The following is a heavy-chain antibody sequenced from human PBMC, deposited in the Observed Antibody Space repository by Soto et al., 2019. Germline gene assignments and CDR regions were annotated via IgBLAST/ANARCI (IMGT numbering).Heavy chain of an antibody. Sequence: SETLSLTCTVSGGSISSSSYYWGWIRQPPGKGLEWIGSIYYSGSTYYNPSLKSRVTISVDTSKNQFSLKLSSVTAADTAVYYCARALGSGPYGSGSYGFDPWGQGTLVTVSS. CDR2: IYYSGST. CDR3: ARALGSGPYGSGSYGFDP. J-gene: IGHJ5*02. V-gene: IGHV4-39*01. D-gene: IGHD3-10*01. CDR1: GGSISSSSYY.